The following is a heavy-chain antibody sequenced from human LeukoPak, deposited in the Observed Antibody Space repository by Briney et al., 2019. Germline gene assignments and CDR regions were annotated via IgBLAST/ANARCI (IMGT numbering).Heavy chain of an antibody. CDR3: AKVGYYYGSGSYDRGYQPYYYYYMDV. D-gene: IGHD3-10*01. V-gene: IGHV3-30*02. CDR2: IRYDGSNK. Sequence: PGGSLRLSCAASGFTFSSYGMHWVRQAPGKGLEWVAFIRYDGSNKYYADSVKGRFTISRDNSKNTLYLQMNSLRAEDAAVYYCAKVGYYYGSGSYDRGYQPYYYYYMDVWGKGTTVTVSS. J-gene: IGHJ6*03. CDR1: GFTFSSYG.